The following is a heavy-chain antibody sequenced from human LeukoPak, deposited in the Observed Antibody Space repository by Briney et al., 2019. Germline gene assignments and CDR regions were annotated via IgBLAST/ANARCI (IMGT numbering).Heavy chain of an antibody. J-gene: IGHJ4*02. V-gene: IGHV4-38-2*02. CDR3: ARDSAPYYYDSRALGY. CDR1: AYSISSGYY. Sequence: PSETLSLTCTVSAYSISSGYYWGWMRQPPGKGLEWIGSIYHSGSTYYSSSLKSRITISVDTSKNQFSLKLSSVTAADTAVYYCARDSAPYYYDSRALGYWGQGTLVTVSS. CDR2: IYHSGST. D-gene: IGHD3-22*01.